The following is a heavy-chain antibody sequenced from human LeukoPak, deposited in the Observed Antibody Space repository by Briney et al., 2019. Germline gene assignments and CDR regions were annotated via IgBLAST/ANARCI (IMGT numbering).Heavy chain of an antibody. J-gene: IGHJ4*02. V-gene: IGHV3-30*03. CDR2: ISYDGSNK. CDR3: ARVMVSDYSGSPIDY. CDR1: GFTFSSYG. Sequence: RSGGSLRLSCAASGFTFSSYGMHWVRQAPGKGLEWVAVISYDGSNKYYADSVKGRFTISRDNAKNTLYLQMNSLRAEDTAVYYCARVMVSDYSGSPIDYWGQGTLVTVSS. D-gene: IGHD1-26*01.